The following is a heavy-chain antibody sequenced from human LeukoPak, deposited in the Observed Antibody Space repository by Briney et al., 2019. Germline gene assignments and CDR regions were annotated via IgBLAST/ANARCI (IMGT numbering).Heavy chain of an antibody. V-gene: IGHV3-33*01. J-gene: IGHJ3*02. CDR1: GFTFSTYG. CDR2: IWYDGTNR. CDR3: ARDQDRAFDI. Sequence: GGSLRLSCTTSGFTFSTYGMHWVRQAPGKGLEWVAVIWYDGTNRYYADSVKGRFAISRDNSKNTLYLQMNSMRAEDTAVYYCARDQDRAFDIWGQGTMVTVSS.